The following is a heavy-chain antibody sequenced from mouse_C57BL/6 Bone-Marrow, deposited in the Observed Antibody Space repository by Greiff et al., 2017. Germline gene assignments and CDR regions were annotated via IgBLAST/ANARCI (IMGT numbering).Heavy chain of an antibody. CDR1: GYTFTDYY. CDR2: INPYNGGT. Sequence: VQLQQSGPVLVKPGASVKMSCKATGYTFTDYYMNWVKQSHGKSLEWIGVINPYNGGTSYNQKFKGKATLTVDKSSSTAYMELNSLTSEDSAVYYCARPYYYGSSDYWGQGTTLTVPS. V-gene: IGHV1-19*01. D-gene: IGHD1-1*01. CDR3: ARPYYYGSSDY. J-gene: IGHJ2*01.